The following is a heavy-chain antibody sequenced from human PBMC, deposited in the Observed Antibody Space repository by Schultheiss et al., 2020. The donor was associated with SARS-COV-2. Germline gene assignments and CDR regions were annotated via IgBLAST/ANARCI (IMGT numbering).Heavy chain of an antibody. CDR3: ERGYSSGYTLGY. CDR1: GGSVNNYY. Sequence: SETLSLTCAVSGGSVNNYYWSWLRQPPGKRLEWIGYVYYNGITNYNPSLKNRVTISLDTSTSQFFLTLSSVTAADTAVYYCERGYSSGYTLGYWGQGTLVTVSS. V-gene: IGHV4-59*02. J-gene: IGHJ4*02. D-gene: IGHD3-22*01. CDR2: VYYNGIT.